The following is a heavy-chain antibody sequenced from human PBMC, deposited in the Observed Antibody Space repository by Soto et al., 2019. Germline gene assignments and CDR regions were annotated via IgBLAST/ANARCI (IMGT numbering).Heavy chain of an antibody. CDR1: GGFLSESY. CDR3: ARILMNYYRLDY. Sequence: PSETLSLTCAVYGGFLSESYWTWIRQPPGKGLEWIGEIYYSGSTYYNPSLKSRAGISVDSSKSQVSLKLTSVTAADTAVYFCARILMNYYRLDYWGQGALVTVSS. CDR2: IYYSGST. J-gene: IGHJ4*02. D-gene: IGHD3-10*01. V-gene: IGHV4-30-4*08.